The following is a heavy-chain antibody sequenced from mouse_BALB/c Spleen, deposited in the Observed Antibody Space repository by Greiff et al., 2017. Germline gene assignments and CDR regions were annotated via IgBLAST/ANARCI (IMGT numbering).Heavy chain of an antibody. V-gene: IGHV1-4*02. D-gene: IGHD2-1*01. CDR1: GYTFTSYT. Sequence: QVQLQQSAAELARPGASVKMSCKASGYTFTSYTMHWVKQRPGQGLEWIGYINPSSGYTEYNQKFKDKTTLTADKSSSTAYMQLSSLTSEDSAVYYCARGGGNYVDYAMDYWGQGTSVTVSS. CDR2: INPSSGYT. CDR3: ARGGGNYVDYAMDY. J-gene: IGHJ4*01.